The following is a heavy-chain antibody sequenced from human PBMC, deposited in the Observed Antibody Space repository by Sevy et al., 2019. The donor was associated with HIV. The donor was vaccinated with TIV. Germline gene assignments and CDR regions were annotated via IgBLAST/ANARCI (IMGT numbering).Heavy chain of an antibody. V-gene: IGHV3-33*06. CDR3: AEAGGYSRGWYLGLNNSEDAFDI. Sequence: GGSLRLSCAASGFTFSSYGMHWVRQAPGKGLEWVAVIWYDGSNKYYADSVKGRFTISRDNFKNTLYLQMKGLRADDTAGYYGAEAGGYSRGWYLGLNNSEDAFDIWGQGTMVTVSS. CDR1: GFTFSSYG. J-gene: IGHJ3*02. D-gene: IGHD6-19*01. CDR2: IWYDGSNK.